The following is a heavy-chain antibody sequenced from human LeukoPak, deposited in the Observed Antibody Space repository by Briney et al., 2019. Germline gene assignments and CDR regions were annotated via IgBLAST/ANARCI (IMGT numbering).Heavy chain of an antibody. CDR1: GFTFSSYS. CDR3: VRRLRGWSSGFDY. J-gene: IGHJ4*02. D-gene: IGHD6-19*01. Sequence: PGGSLRLSCAASGFTFSSYSMNWVRQAPGKGLEWVSSISSSSSYIYYADSVKGRFTISRDNAKNSLYLQMNSLRAEDTAVYYCVRRLRGWSSGFDYWGQGILVTVSS. CDR2: ISSSSSYI. V-gene: IGHV3-21*01.